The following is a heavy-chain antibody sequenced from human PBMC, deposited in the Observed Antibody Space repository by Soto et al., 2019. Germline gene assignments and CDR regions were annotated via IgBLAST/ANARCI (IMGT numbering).Heavy chain of an antibody. CDR3: ATSYDSGFDP. D-gene: IGHD5-12*01. CDR1: GYPFIKYG. J-gene: IGHJ5*02. Sequence: QLQLVQSAAEVKKPGASVRVSCKASGYPFIKYGISWIRQAPEQGLAWMGWIKVDSGYTNYAQKFQGRVTMTTDTSSDTAFMELRSLRSDDTAVYYCATSYDSGFDPWGQGTLVSVSS. CDR2: IKVDSGYT. V-gene: IGHV1-18*04.